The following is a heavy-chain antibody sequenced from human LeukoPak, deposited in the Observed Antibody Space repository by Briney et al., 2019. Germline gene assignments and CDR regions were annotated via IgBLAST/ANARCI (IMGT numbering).Heavy chain of an antibody. CDR1: GFTFSTYG. V-gene: IGHV3-30*02. D-gene: IGHD5-18*01. CDR2: IRYDGSNK. J-gene: IGHJ4*02. CDR3: AKDHKLGPIQVWPGFDY. Sequence: TGGSLRLSCAASGFTFSTYGVHWVRQAPGKGLEWVAFIRYDGSNKYYADSVKGRFTNSRDNSKNTLFLQMNSLRAEDTAVYYCAKDHKLGPIQVWPGFDYWGQGTLVTVSS.